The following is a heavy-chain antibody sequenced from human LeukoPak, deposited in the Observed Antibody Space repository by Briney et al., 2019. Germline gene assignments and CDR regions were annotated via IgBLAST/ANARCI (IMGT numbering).Heavy chain of an antibody. D-gene: IGHD3/OR15-3a*01. J-gene: IGHJ5*01. V-gene: IGHV3-48*01. Sequence: GGSLRLSCAASGFTVGCSCLPWVRQAPGKGLEWIAYIGSGSTIIHYTDSVKGRFTISRDNAENSLYLQMNSLRAEDTAVYYCARVPIGHNNWFDSWGQGTLVTVSS. CDR1: GFTVGCSC. CDR2: IGSGSTII. CDR3: ARVPIGHNNWFDS.